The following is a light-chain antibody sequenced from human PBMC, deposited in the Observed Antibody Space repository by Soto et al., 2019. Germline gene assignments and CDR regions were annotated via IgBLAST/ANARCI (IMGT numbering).Light chain of an antibody. CDR3: SSHAGSDTV. CDR2: DVT. J-gene: IGLJ1*01. V-gene: IGLV2-8*01. CDR1: SSDVGGYNF. Sequence: QSALTQPPSASGSPGQSVTISCTGTSSDVGGYNFVSWHQQHPGKAPTFLIYDVTKRPSGVPDRFSGSKSGNTASLAVSGLQAEDEADYHGSSHAGSDTVFGSGTKLTVL.